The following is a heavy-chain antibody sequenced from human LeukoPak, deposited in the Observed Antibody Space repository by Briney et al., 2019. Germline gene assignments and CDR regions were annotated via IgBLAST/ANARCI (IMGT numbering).Heavy chain of an antibody. J-gene: IGHJ4*02. CDR3: ARGEGGGYSAQLDY. V-gene: IGHV4-59*01. CDR2: IYHSGST. CDR1: GASIRSKY. D-gene: IGHD5-18*01. Sequence: SETLSLTCSVSGASIRSKYWSWIRQPPGKGLDWIGYIYHSGSTNYSPSLKSRVTISVDTSNNQISLEMRSVTAADTPVYYCARGEGGGYSAQLDYWGQGALVTVSS.